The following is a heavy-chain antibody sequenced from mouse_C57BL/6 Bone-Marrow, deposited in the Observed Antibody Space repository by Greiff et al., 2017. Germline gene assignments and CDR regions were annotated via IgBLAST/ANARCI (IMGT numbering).Heavy chain of an antibody. CDR3: ARGIYGNYDAY. Sequence: EVQLAESGGGLVKPGGSLKLSCAASGFTFSDYGMHWVRQAPEKGLEWVAYISSGSSTIYYADTVKGRFTISRDNAKNTLFLQMTSLRSEDTAMYYCARGIYGNYDAYWGQGTLVTVSA. CDR2: ISSGSSTI. D-gene: IGHD2-1*01. CDR1: GFTFSDYG. V-gene: IGHV5-17*01. J-gene: IGHJ3*01.